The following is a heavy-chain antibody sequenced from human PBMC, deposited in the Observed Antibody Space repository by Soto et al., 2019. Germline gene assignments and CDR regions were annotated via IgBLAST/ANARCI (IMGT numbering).Heavy chain of an antibody. CDR1: GFTFSSYS. CDR2: ISSSTTTI. D-gene: IGHD6-19*01. J-gene: IGHJ4*02. Sequence: EVQLVESGGGLVQPGGSLTLSCAASGFTFSSYSMNWVRQAPGKGLEWVAYISSSTTTIYYADSVKGRFTISRDNAKNSLYLQINSLRDEDTAVYYCARAKRLVDGHYWGQGTLVTVSS. CDR3: ARAKRLVDGHY. V-gene: IGHV3-48*02.